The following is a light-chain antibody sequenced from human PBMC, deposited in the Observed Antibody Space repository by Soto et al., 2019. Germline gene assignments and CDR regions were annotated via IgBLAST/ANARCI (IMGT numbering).Light chain of an antibody. J-gene: IGLJ3*02. CDR2: TNS. V-gene: IGLV1-40*01. CDR3: QSYDKRVSGSV. Sequence: QSVLTQPPSVSGAPGQRVTISCTGTSSNIGADFDVHWYQQIPGTAPKLLIHTNSRRPSGVPDRFSGSKSGASASLAITGLQADDEADYYCQSYDKRVSGSVFGGGTQLTVL. CDR1: SSNIGADFD.